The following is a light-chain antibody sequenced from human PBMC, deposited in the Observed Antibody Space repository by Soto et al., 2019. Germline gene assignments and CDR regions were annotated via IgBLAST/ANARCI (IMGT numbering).Light chain of an antibody. CDR2: VDSDGSH. J-gene: IGLJ3*02. V-gene: IGLV4-69*01. Sequence: QTVVTQSPSASASLGASVKFTCTLSSGHSSHAIAWHQQQPENGPRYLMKVDSDGSHIKGDGIPDRFSGSSSGAERYLSISSLQSEDEADYYCQTWGTGTWVFGGGTKVTVL. CDR1: SGHSSHA. CDR3: QTWGTGTWV.